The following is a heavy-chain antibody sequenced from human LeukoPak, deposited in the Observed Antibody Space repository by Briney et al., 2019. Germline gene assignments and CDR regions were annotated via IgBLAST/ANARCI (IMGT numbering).Heavy chain of an antibody. V-gene: IGHV3-30*18. Sequence: GGSLRLSCAASGFTFSSYSMNWVRQAPGKGLEWVAVISYDGSNKYYADSVKGRFTISRDNSKNTLYLQMNSLRAEDTAVYYCAKGSSMVRGAPYYYYGMDVWGKGTTVTVSS. CDR1: GFTFSSYS. CDR2: ISYDGSNK. D-gene: IGHD3-10*01. CDR3: AKGSSMVRGAPYYYYGMDV. J-gene: IGHJ6*04.